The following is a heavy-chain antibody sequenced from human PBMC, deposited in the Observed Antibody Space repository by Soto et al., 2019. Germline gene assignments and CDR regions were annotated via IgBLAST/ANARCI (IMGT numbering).Heavy chain of an antibody. Sequence: QLQLQESGPGLVKPSETLSLTCTVSGGSISINSYYWGWIRQPPGKGLEWIGRIFYSGFTYYNPSLKSRVTMSVDTSENQFSLKVSSVTAADTAAYYCARLSGSGNSNFYGVDVWGRGTTVTVSS. J-gene: IGHJ6*02. V-gene: IGHV4-39*01. D-gene: IGHD3-10*01. CDR3: ARLSGSGNSNFYGVDV. CDR1: GGSISINSYY. CDR2: IFYSGFT.